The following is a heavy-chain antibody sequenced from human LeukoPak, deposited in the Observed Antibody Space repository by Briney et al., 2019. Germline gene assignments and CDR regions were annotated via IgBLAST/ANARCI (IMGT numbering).Heavy chain of an antibody. Sequence: KPSETLSLTCAVYGGSFSGYYWSWIRQPPGKGLEWIGYIYYSGSTNYNPSLKSRVTISVDTSKNQFSLKLSSVTAADTAVYYCARSLGDFWNWFDPWGQGTLVTVSS. CDR3: ARSLGDFWNWFDP. CDR1: GGSFSGYY. CDR2: IYYSGST. J-gene: IGHJ5*02. D-gene: IGHD3-3*01. V-gene: IGHV4-59*01.